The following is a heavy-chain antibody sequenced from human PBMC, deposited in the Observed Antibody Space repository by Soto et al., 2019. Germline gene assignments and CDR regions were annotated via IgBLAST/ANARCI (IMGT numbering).Heavy chain of an antibody. Sequence: QLHLVQSGAVVKKPGASVTVCCSASGYPVTAYYMHWVRQAPGRGLEWMGGINPATGAAKYTQTFQGRVTMTRDTSTSTVFMELSGLTSEDTAVFYCARGGGVGVAGSAAFDMWGQGTLVTVSS. D-gene: IGHD3-3*01. J-gene: IGHJ3*02. CDR3: ARGGGVGVAGSAAFDM. CDR1: GYPVTAYY. CDR2: INPATGAA. V-gene: IGHV1-2*02.